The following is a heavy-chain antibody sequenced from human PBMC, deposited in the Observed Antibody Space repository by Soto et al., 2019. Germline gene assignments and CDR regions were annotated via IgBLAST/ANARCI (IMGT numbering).Heavy chain of an antibody. J-gene: IGHJ3*02. Sequence: GGSLKLSCAAFGFTISGKKYVAWVRQAPGKGLEWVSALYDLDGTYYADSVKGRFTTSSDSSRTTVYLQMNSLRPDDTAVYSCATWHLQEHAYDIWGQGTMVTVSS. CDR3: ATWHLQEHAYDI. CDR1: GFTISGKKY. D-gene: IGHD1-1*01. V-gene: IGHV3-53*01. CDR2: LYDLDGT.